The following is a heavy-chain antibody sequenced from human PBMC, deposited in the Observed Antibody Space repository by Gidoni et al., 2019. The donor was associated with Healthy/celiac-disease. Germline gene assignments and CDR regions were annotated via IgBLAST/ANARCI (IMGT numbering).Heavy chain of an antibody. CDR2: ISSSSSYI. Sequence: EVQLVESGGGLVKPGGSLRLSCAASGFTFSSYSMNWVRQAPGKGLELVSSISSSSSYIYYADSVKGRFTISRDNAKNSLYLQMNSLRAEDTAVYYCAREGCSSTSCYFDYWGQGTLVTVSS. CDR3: AREGCSSTSCYFDY. CDR1: GFTFSSYS. D-gene: IGHD2-2*01. J-gene: IGHJ4*02. V-gene: IGHV3-21*01.